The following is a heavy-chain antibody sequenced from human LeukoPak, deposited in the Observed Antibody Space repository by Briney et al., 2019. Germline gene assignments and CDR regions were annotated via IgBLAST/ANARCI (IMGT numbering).Heavy chain of an antibody. CDR3: ARSSDAIIYFQH. D-gene: IGHD3-9*01. J-gene: IGHJ1*01. V-gene: IGHV3-53*01. CDR1: GFTVSSNY. Sequence: GGSLRLSCAASGFTVSSNYMSWVRQAPGKGLEWVSVFYSGGNTYYADSVKGRFTISRDNSKNTLRPQMNSLRAEDTAVYYCARSSDAIIYFQHWGQGTLVTVSS. CDR2: FYSGGNT.